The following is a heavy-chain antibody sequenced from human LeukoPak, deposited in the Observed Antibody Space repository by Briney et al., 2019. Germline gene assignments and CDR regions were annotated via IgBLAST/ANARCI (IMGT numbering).Heavy chain of an antibody. V-gene: IGHV1-2*06. Sequence: ASVKVSCKASGYTFTGYYMHWVRQAPGQGLEWMGRINPNSGGTNYAQKFQGRVTMTRDTSISTAYMELSKLRSDDTAVYYCARDQRIRCSGGGCYSAVSSSGWYGLFDYWGQGTLVTVSS. D-gene: IGHD2-15*01. CDR2: INPNSGGT. CDR3: ARDQRIRCSGGGCYSAVSSSGWYGLFDY. CDR1: GYTFTGYY. J-gene: IGHJ4*02.